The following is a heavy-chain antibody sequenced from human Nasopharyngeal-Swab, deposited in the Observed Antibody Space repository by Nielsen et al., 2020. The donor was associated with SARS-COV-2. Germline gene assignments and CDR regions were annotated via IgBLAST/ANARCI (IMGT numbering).Heavy chain of an antibody. Sequence: GGSLRLSCAASGFTFSSYEMNWVRQAPGKGLEWVSYISSSGSTIYYADSVKGRFTISRVNAKNSLYLQMNSLRAEDTAVYYCARVGLHYYDSSGPFDYWGQGTLVTVSS. CDR1: GFTFSSYE. J-gene: IGHJ4*02. V-gene: IGHV3-48*03. CDR2: ISSSGSTI. D-gene: IGHD3-22*01. CDR3: ARVGLHYYDSSGPFDY.